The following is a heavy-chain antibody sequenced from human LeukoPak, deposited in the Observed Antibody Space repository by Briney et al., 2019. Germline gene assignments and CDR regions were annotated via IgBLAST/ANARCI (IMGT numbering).Heavy chain of an antibody. D-gene: IGHD3-10*01. CDR1: GYSFTSYW. V-gene: IGHV5-51*01. J-gene: IGHJ4*02. CDR2: IYGADYTT. CDR3: ALMVRGVIVYFDY. Sequence: GESLKISCKGSGYSFTSYWIGWVRQMPGKRLEWMGVIYGADYTTIYSPPFHGQITISADKSISTAYLQWSSLKASDTAMYYCALMVRGVIVYFDYWGQGTLVTVSS.